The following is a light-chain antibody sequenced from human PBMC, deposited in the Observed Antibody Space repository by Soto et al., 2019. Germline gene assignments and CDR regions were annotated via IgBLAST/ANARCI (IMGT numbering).Light chain of an antibody. CDR2: EVS. CDR1: SSDVGGYNY. CDR3: SSYTSSSKV. Sequence: QSAMTQPASVSGSPGQSITISCTGTSSDVGGYNYVSWYQQHPGKAPKLMIYEVSNRPSGVSNRFSDSKSGNTASLTISGLQAEDEADYYCSSYTSSSKVFGGGTKLTVL. J-gene: IGLJ2*01. V-gene: IGLV2-14*01.